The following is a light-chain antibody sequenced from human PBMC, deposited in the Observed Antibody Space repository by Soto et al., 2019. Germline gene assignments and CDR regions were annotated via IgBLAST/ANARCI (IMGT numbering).Light chain of an antibody. CDR3: KQYDSVLGT. CDR2: DDY. J-gene: IGKJ1*01. V-gene: IGKV1-5*01. CDR1: QSISNW. Sequence: DIQMTHSPSTLPASVVDRVNITCLASQSISNWLAWYQQKQGTAPKLLIYDDYSLESGVTSRFSGSGSGTEFTLTISSMQHDDFATYYCKQYDSVLGTFG.